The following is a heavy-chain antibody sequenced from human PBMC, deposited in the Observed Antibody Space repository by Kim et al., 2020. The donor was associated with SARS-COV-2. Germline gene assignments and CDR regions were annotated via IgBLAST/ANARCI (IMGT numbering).Heavy chain of an antibody. J-gene: IGHJ3*01. CDR1: GFNFGTYI. Sequence: GGSLRLSCSASGFNFGTYIIHWVRQAPGKGLEYVSAIGTNGRSTYFADSVKGRFTISRDNSKNTLYLQVSSLRTEDTAIYYCVKDRCAYDYDSSGFHGGAAFYVWGQGTTVTVSS. CDR3: VKDRCAYDYDSSGFHGGAAFYV. CDR2: IGTNGRST. D-gene: IGHD3-22*01. V-gene: IGHV3-64D*06.